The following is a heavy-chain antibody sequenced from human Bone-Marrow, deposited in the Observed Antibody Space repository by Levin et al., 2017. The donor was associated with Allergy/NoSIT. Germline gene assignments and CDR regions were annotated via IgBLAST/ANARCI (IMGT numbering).Heavy chain of an antibody. CDR2: IFYSGST. Sequence: RASETLSLTCTVSGGSISSYYWSWIRQPPGKGLEWIGYIFYSGSTEYNPSLMSRISMSVDRSKSQFSLKLSSVTAADTAVYYCARLWNDVSRIDYWGQGTLVTVSS. CDR3: ARLWNDVSRIDY. V-gene: IGHV4-59*08. J-gene: IGHJ4*02. CDR1: GGSISSYY. D-gene: IGHD1-1*01.